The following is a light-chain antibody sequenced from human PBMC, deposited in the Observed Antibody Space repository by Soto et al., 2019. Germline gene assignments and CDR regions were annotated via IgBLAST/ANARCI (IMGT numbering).Light chain of an antibody. J-gene: IGKJ3*01. CDR1: QSVTSSY. CDR2: GGS. CDR3: QQYGSSPFT. V-gene: IGKV3-20*01. Sequence: EIVLTQSPGTLSLSPGEGLTLSCRASQSVTSSYLAWYQHKPGQAPRLLIYGGSTKATGTPDRFSGSGSGTDFTLTISRLEPEDFAVYYCQQYGSSPFTFGPGTKVDIK.